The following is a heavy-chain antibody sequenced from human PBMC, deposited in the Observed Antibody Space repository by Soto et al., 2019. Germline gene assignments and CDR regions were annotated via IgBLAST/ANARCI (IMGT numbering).Heavy chain of an antibody. CDR2: IYPGDSDT. CDR3: AGAEGECSSSPRWFEP. D-gene: IGHD6-6*01. J-gene: IGHJ5*02. V-gene: IGHV5-51*01. CDR1: GYSFTSYW. Sequence: GESLKISCKGSGYSFTSYWIGWVRQMPGKGLEWMGIIYPGDSDTRYSPSFQGQVTISADKSIGTAYLQWISLTASDTATYYCAGAEGECSSSPRWFEPWGQGTLVAVSS.